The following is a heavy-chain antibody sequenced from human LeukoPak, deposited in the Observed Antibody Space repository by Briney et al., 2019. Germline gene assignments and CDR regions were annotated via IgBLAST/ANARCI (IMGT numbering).Heavy chain of an antibody. D-gene: IGHD3-22*01. Sequence: ASVKVSCKASGYTVTSYGISWVRQAPGQGLEWMGWISAYNGNTNYAQKLQGRVTMTTDTSTSTAYMELRSLRSDDTAVYYCARADSSGYYSLVDYWGQGTLVTVSS. CDR1: GYTVTSYG. CDR2: ISAYNGNT. V-gene: IGHV1-18*01. J-gene: IGHJ4*02. CDR3: ARADSSGYYSLVDY.